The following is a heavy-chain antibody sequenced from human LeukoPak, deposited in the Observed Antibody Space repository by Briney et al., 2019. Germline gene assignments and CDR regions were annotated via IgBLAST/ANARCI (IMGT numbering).Heavy chain of an antibody. CDR3: ARQGGELPGFDY. Sequence: QPGGSLRLSCAASGFTFSSYAMNWVRQAPGKGLEWVSAISGSGGSTYYADSVKGRFTISRDNSKNTLYLQMNSLRAEDTAVYYCARQGGELPGFDYWGQGTLVTVSS. D-gene: IGHD1-26*01. J-gene: IGHJ4*02. V-gene: IGHV3-23*01. CDR1: GFTFSSYA. CDR2: ISGSGGST.